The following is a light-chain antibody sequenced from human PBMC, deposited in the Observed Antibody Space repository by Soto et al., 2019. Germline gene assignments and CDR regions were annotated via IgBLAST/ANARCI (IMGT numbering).Light chain of an antibody. J-gene: IGLJ1*01. CDR3: SSYTSISTLL. V-gene: IGLV2-14*01. Sequence: LTQPASVSVSPGQSITICCTGSGSDVGGYDFVSWYQQHPGKAPKLMIYEVSNRPSGVSNRFSGSKSGNTASLTISGLQAEDEADYYCSSYTSISTLLFGTGTKVTV. CDR1: GSDVGGYDF. CDR2: EVS.